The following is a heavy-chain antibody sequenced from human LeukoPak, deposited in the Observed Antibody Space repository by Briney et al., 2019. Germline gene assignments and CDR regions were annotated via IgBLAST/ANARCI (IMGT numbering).Heavy chain of an antibody. D-gene: IGHD3-10*01. CDR3: ARDPSRDYQSFLDP. CDR1: GFXFSDYY. CDR2: ISSSSSYT. J-gene: IGHJ5*02. V-gene: IGHV3-11*05. Sequence: PGGSLRLSCAASGFXFSDYYISWIRQAPGKGLEWVSYISSSSSYTNYADSVKGRFTISRDNAKNSLYLQMDSLRAEDTAVYYCARDPSRDYQSFLDPWGQGTLVTVSS.